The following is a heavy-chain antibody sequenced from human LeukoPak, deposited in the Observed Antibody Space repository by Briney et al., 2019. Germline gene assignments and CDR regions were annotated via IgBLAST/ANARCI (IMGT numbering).Heavy chain of an antibody. CDR2: IGSRDSTI. CDR3: AKVKVEWATPDYGMAV. J-gene: IGHJ6*02. CDR1: GFIFSDYY. D-gene: IGHD1-26*01. Sequence: GGSLRLSCAASGFIFSDYYMSWICQAPGKGLEWVSYIGSRDSTIYYADSGKGRFTISRDNATTMLSLKMNSLRAEDTAVYYCAKVKVEWATPDYGMAVWGQGTTVTV. V-gene: IGHV3-11*01.